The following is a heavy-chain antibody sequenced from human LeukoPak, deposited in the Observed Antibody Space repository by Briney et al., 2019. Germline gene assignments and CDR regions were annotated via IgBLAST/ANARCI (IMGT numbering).Heavy chain of an antibody. J-gene: IGHJ4*02. CDR1: GFTFSSYG. CDR2: ISYDGSNK. CDR3: ARALVVVPAAHFDY. Sequence: GRSLRLSCAASGFTFSSYGMHWVRQAPGKGLEWVAVISYDGSNKYYADSVKGRFTISRDNSKNTLYLQMNSLRAEDTAVYYCARALVVVPAAHFDYWGQGTLVTVSS. D-gene: IGHD2-2*01. V-gene: IGHV3-30*03.